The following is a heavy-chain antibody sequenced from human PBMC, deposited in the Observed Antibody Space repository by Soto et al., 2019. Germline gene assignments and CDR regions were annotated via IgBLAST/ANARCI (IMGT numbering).Heavy chain of an antibody. CDR2: VSQSGST. J-gene: IGHJ4*02. CDR3: AREEPASSHLDY. V-gene: IGHV4-34*02. D-gene: IGHD1-26*01. Sequence: QVQLQQWGAGLLKPSETLSLTCAVYGVSFSDYYWSWIRQTPEKGLERIGEVSQSGSTTYHPSLKNRVTIAIDTSKNQVSLTLSSVTAADTAMYFCAREEPASSHLDYWGQGNLVTVSS. CDR1: GVSFSDYY.